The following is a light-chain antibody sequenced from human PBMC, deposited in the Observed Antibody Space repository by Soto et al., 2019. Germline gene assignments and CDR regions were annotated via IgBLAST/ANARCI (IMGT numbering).Light chain of an antibody. J-gene: IGKJ1*01. CDR1: QSVSSN. V-gene: IGKV3-15*01. Sequence: IELAQPPATLTVSPGERATLSCRASQSVSSNLAWYQQKPGQAPRLLIYGASTRATGIPARFSGSGSGTEFTLTISSLQSEDFALYYCQQSNNLPRRTFGQGTKV. CDR3: QQSNNLPRRT. CDR2: GAS.